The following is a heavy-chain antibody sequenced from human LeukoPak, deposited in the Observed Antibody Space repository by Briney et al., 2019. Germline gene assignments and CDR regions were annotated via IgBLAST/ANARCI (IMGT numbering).Heavy chain of an antibody. CDR2: IIPIFGSA. Sequence: GASVKVSRKASGGTFSSYAISWVRQATGQALEWGGGIIPIFGSANYAQKFQGRVTLTADESTSTDYMELSSLRSEDTAVYYCARATSVDLWRLERRGNYFDGWGQGTLVTVSS. V-gene: IGHV1-69*13. J-gene: IGHJ4*02. D-gene: IGHD2-21*01. CDR1: GGTFSSYA. CDR3: ARATSVDLWRLERRGNYFDG.